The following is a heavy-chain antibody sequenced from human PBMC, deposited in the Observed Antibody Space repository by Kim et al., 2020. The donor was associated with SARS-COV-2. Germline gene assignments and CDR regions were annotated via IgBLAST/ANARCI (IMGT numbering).Heavy chain of an antibody. Sequence: IRHGGGTIDYADSVKGRFTISRDDSKKMLYLQMNSLRVEDTAVYYCGSLYWGQGTLVTVSS. CDR3: GSLY. V-gene: IGHV3-23*01. J-gene: IGHJ4*02. CDR2: IRHGGGTI.